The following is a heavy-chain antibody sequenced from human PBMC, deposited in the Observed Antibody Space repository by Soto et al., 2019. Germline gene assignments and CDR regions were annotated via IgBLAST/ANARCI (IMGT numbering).Heavy chain of an antibody. J-gene: IGHJ4*02. V-gene: IGHV3-33*01. D-gene: IGHD3-22*01. Sequence: PGGSLRLSCAASGFTFSSYGMHWVRQAPGKGLEWVAVIWYDGSNKYYADSVKGRFTISRDNSKNTLYLQMNSLRAEDTAVYYCARDLPYDSSGYDDYWGQGTLVTVSS. CDR2: IWYDGSNK. CDR1: GFTFSSYG. CDR3: ARDLPYDSSGYDDY.